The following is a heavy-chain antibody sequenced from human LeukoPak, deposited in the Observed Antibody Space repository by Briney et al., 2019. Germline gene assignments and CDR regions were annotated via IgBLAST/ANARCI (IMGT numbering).Heavy chain of an antibody. V-gene: IGHV4-34*01. J-gene: IGHJ4*02. CDR1: GGSFSGYY. Sequence: SETLSLTCAVYGGSFSGYYWSWIRRPPGKGLGWIGEINHSGSTNYNPSLKSRVTISVDTSKNQFSLKLSSVTAADTAVYYCARGRGAVAGTDFDYWGQGTLVTVSS. CDR3: ARGRGAVAGTDFDY. D-gene: IGHD6-19*01. CDR2: INHSGST.